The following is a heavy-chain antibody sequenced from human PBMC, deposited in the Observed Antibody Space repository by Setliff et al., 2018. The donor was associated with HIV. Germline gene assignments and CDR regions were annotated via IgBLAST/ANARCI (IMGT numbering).Heavy chain of an antibody. J-gene: IGHJ4*02. CDR2: IYTSGST. CDR1: GGSISSGSYY. Sequence: SETLSLTCTVSGGSISSGSYYWSWIRQPAGKGLEWIGHIYTSGSTNYNPSLKSRVTISVDTSKNQFSLKLSSVTAADTAVYYCARWNFMTTVTFDYWGQGTLVTVSS. D-gene: IGHD4-4*01. CDR3: ARWNFMTTVTFDY. V-gene: IGHV4-61*09.